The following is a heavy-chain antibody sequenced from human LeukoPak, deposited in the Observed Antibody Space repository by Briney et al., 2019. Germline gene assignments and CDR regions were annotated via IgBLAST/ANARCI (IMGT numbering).Heavy chain of an antibody. Sequence: GGSLRLSCAASGFTFSSYSMNWVRQAPGKGLEWVSSISSSSSYIYYADSVKGRFTISRDNAKNSLYLQMNSLRAEDTAVYYCAREYCSSTSCYDAFDYYMDVWGKGTTVTVSS. CDR3: AREYCSSTSCYDAFDYYMDV. J-gene: IGHJ6*03. CDR2: ISSSSSYI. V-gene: IGHV3-21*01. CDR1: GFTFSSYS. D-gene: IGHD2-2*01.